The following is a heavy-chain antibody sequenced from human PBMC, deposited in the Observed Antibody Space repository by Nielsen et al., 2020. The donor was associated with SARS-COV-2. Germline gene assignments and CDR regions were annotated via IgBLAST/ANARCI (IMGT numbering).Heavy chain of an antibody. CDR2: IDPSDSYT. Sequence: GESLKISCKGSGYSFTNYWISWVRQMPGKGLEWMGRIDPSDSYTNYSPSFQGHVTISGDKSISTAYLQWSSLKASDTAMYYCVRGSHCSSTGCHIDYWGQGTLVTVSS. V-gene: IGHV5-10-1*01. D-gene: IGHD2-2*01. CDR1: GYSFTNYW. CDR3: VRGSHCSSTGCHIDY. J-gene: IGHJ4*02.